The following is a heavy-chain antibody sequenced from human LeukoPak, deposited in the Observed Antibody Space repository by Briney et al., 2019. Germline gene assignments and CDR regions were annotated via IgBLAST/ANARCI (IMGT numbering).Heavy chain of an antibody. CDR2: IWYDGSNK. D-gene: IGHD3-10*01. CDR3: ARGKVRGLSFNWFDP. Sequence: GGSLRLSCAASGFTFSSYAMSWVRQAPGKGLEWVAVIWYDGSNKYYADSVKGRFTISRDNSKNTLYLQMNSLRAEDTAVYYCARGKVRGLSFNWFDPWGQGTLVTVSS. J-gene: IGHJ5*02. V-gene: IGHV3-33*08. CDR1: GFTFSSYA.